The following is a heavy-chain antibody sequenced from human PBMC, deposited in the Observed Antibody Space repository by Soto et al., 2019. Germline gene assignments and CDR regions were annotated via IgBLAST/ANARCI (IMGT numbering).Heavy chain of an antibody. V-gene: IGHV3-30*18. Sequence: AGGSLRLSCAASGFTFSSYGMHWVRQAPGKGLEWVAVISYDGSNKYYADSVKGRFTISRDNSKNTLYLQMNSLRAEDTAVYYCAKLSTTLTPYYYYGMDVWGQGTTVTVSS. CDR2: ISYDGSNK. D-gene: IGHD4-17*01. CDR1: GFTFSSYG. CDR3: AKLSTTLTPYYYYGMDV. J-gene: IGHJ6*02.